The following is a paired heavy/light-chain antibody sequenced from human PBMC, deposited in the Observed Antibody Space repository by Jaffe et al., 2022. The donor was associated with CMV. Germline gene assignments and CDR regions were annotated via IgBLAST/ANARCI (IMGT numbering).Heavy chain of an antibody. CDR1: GGTFSSYA. CDR2: IIPIFGTA. J-gene: IGHJ6*02. CDR3: ARSKNETNYYYYGMDV. Sequence: QVQLVQSGAEVKKPGSSVKVSCKASGGTFSSYAISWVRQAPGQGLEWMGGIIPIFGTANYAQKFQGRVTITADESTSTAYMELSSLRSEDTAVYYCARSKNETNYYYYGMDVWGQGTTVTVSS. V-gene: IGHV1-69*01. D-gene: IGHD1-1*01.
Light chain of an antibody. CDR1: QSVLYSSNNKNY. J-gene: IGKJ1*01. CDR2: WAS. V-gene: IGKV4-1*01. Sequence: DIVMTQSPDSLAVSLGERATINCKSSQSVLYSSNNKNYLAWYQQKPGQPPKLLIYWASTRESGVPDRFSGSGSGTDFTLTISSLQAEDVAVYYCQQYYSTPPEFGQGTKVEIK. CDR3: QQYYSTPPE.